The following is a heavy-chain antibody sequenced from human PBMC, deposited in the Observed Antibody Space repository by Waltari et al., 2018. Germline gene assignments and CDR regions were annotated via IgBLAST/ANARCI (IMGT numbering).Heavy chain of an antibody. Sequence: QVQLQESGPGLVKPSETLSLTCAVSGYSISSGYYWGWIRQPPGKGLEWIGSIYHSGSTYYNRSLKSRVTISVDTSKNQFSLKLSSVTAADTAVYYCASPNYYDSSGYYSERYYYYYGMDVWGQGTTVTVSS. CDR3: ASPNYYDSSGYYSERYYYYYGMDV. CDR2: IYHSGST. CDR1: GYSISSGYY. V-gene: IGHV4-38-2*01. D-gene: IGHD3-22*01. J-gene: IGHJ6*02.